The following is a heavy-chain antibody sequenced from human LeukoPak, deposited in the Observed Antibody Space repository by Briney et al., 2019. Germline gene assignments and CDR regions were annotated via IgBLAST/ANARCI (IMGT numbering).Heavy chain of an antibody. J-gene: IGHJ4*02. CDR3: ASTYGSGSWPLDY. CDR1: GGSISSSNW. Sequence: PSETLSLTCAVSGGSISSSNWWSWVRQPPGKGLEWIGEIYHSGSTNYNPSLKSRVTISVDKSKNQFSLKLSSVTAADTAVYYCASTYGSGSWPLDYWGQGTLVTVSS. V-gene: IGHV4-4*02. D-gene: IGHD3-10*01. CDR2: IYHSGST.